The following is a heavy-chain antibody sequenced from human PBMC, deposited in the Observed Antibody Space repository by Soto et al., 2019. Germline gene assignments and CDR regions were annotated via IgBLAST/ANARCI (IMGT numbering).Heavy chain of an antibody. J-gene: IGHJ2*01. CDR2: ISYDGSAK. V-gene: IGHV3-30-3*01. CDR1: GVSIHTYA. Sequence: QEPLVDSGGGVMQPGRSLRLSCAGTGVSIHTYAIHWVRQAPGKGLEWVALISYDGSAKYYADSVKGRFTISRDNSKSTLDVNMSSLRLEDTAVYYCASDGDRWGGSYVCSIDFWGRGALVTVSS. CDR3: ASDGDRWGGSYVCSIDF. D-gene: IGHD1-26*01.